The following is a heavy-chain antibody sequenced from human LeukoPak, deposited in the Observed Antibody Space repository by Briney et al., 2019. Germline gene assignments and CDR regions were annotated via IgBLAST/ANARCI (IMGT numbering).Heavy chain of an antibody. CDR1: GGTFSSYA. J-gene: IGHJ6*03. CDR3: ARSYYYGSGSYYQTDYYYYMDV. CDR2: INPNSGGT. Sequence: GASVKVSCKASGGTFSSYAISWVRQAPGQGLEWMGWINPNSGGTNYAQKFQGRVTMTRDTSISTAYMELSRLRSDDTAVYYCARSYYYGSGSYYQTDYYYYMDVWGKGTTVTVSS. V-gene: IGHV1-2*02. D-gene: IGHD3-10*01.